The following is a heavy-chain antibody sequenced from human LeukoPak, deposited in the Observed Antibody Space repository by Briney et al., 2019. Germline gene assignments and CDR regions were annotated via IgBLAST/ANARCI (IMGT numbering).Heavy chain of an antibody. Sequence: SVKVSCKASGGTFSSYAISWVRQAPGQGLEWMGGIIPRFGTANYAQKFQGRVTITADESTSTAYMELSSLRSEDTAVYYCARDRPGRYCSSTSCYTASPFDPWGQGTLVTVSS. CDR3: ARDRPGRYCSSTSCYTASPFDP. V-gene: IGHV1-69*13. CDR1: GGTFSSYA. D-gene: IGHD2-2*02. J-gene: IGHJ5*02. CDR2: IIPRFGTA.